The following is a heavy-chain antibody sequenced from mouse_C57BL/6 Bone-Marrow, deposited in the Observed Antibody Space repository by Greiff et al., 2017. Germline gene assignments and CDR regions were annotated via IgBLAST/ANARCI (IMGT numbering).Heavy chain of an antibody. CDR1: GYTFTSYW. D-gene: IGHD1-1*01. V-gene: IGHV1-72*01. CDR2: LDPNSGGT. Sequence: QVQLQQPGAELVKPWASVKLSCKASGYTFTSYWLHWVKQRPGRGLEWIGRLDPNSGGTKSNATFKSKATLPVDKPSSTAYMQLSSLTSEDSAVYYCARWGNYYGSSYDWYCDVWGTGTTVTVSS. CDR3: ARWGNYYGSSYDWYCDV. J-gene: IGHJ1*03.